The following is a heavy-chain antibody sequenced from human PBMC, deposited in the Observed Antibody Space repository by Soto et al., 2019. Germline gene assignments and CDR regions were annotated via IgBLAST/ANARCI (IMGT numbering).Heavy chain of an antibody. V-gene: IGHV4-4*07. CDR1: GGSISSYY. D-gene: IGHD6-13*01. CDR3: ASSPYSSSWKSFDY. Sequence: QVQLQESGPGLVKPSETLSLTCTVSGGSISSYYWSWIRQPAGKGLEWIGRIYTSGSTNYNPSLKSRVTMSVDTSKNQFSLKLSSVTAAVTAVYYCASSPYSSSWKSFDYWGQGTLVTVSS. CDR2: IYTSGST. J-gene: IGHJ4*02.